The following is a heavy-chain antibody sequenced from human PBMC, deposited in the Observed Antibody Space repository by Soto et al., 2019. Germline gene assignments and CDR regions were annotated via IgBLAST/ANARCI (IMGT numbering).Heavy chain of an antibody. CDR1: GGSISSSSYY. CDR2: IYYSGST. J-gene: IGHJ4*02. V-gene: IGHV4-39*01. CDR3: ARRGSSSSRGYFDY. D-gene: IGHD6-6*01. Sequence: QLQLQESGPGLVKPSETLSLTCTVSGGSISSSSYYWGWIRQPPGKGLELIGSIYYSGSTYYNPSLKSRVTISVDTSKNQFSLKLSSVTAADTAVYYCARRGSSSSRGYFDYWGQGTLLTVSS.